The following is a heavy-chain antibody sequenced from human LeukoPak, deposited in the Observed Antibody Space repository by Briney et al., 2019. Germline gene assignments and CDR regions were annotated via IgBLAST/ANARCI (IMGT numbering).Heavy chain of an antibody. Sequence: ASVKVSCKASGYTFISYAMHWVRQAPGQRLEWMGWINAANGNTKYSQKFQGRVTIARDTSASTAYMELSSLRSEDTAVYYCARDVLVGATMPDYYYGMDVWGQGTTVTVSS. CDR2: INAANGNT. V-gene: IGHV1-3*01. D-gene: IGHD1-26*01. J-gene: IGHJ6*02. CDR1: GYTFISYA. CDR3: ARDVLVGATMPDYYYGMDV.